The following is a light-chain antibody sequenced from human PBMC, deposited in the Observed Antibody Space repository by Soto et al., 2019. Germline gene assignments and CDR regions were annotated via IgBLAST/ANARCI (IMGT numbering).Light chain of an antibody. CDR2: GAS. J-gene: IGKJ2*01. V-gene: IGKV3-20*01. CDR1: QRVSTSY. CDR3: QQYGSSPPYT. Sequence: EIVLTQSPGTLSLSPGERVTLSCRASQRVSTSYLAWYQQKPGQAPRLLIYGASSRATGIPARFSGSGSGTDFTLTISRLEPEDFAVYYCQQYGSSPPYTFGQGTKLEIK.